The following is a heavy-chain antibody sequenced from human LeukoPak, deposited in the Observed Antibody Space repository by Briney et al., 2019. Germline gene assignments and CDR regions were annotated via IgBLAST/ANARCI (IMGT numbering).Heavy chain of an antibody. CDR1: GGSISSYY. Sequence: SETLSLTCTVSGGSISSYYWSWIRQPPGKGLEWIGYIYYSGSTNYNPSLKSRVTISVDTSKNQFSLKLSSVTAADTAVYYCANRGGYYYMDVWGKGTTVTVSS. D-gene: IGHD3-10*01. V-gene: IGHV4-59*12. CDR2: IYYSGST. J-gene: IGHJ6*03. CDR3: ANRGGYYYMDV.